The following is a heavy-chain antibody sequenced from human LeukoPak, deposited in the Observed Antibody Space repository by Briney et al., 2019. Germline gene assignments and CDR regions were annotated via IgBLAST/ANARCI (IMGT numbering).Heavy chain of an antibody. V-gene: IGHV4-59*01. CDR2: VDHTGST. Sequence: SETLSLTCSVSDDSITMYYWTWIRQPPGKGLEWIGYVDHTGSTNFNPSLNGRVSISRDTSKNLFSLRLRSVTAADTAVYFCARGRVSSSTSYSTYYYYFYMDVWGKGTTVTVSS. D-gene: IGHD4-11*01. CDR3: ARGRVSSSTSYSTYYYYFYMDV. J-gene: IGHJ6*03. CDR1: DDSITMYY.